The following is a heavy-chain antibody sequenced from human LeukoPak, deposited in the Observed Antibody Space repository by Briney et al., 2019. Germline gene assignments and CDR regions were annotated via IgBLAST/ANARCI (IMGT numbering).Heavy chain of an antibody. D-gene: IGHD2-2*01. CDR3: ARDSSHYCSSTSCYSSGLDY. CDR2: INSDGSST. V-gene: IGHV3-74*01. Sequence: PGGSLRLSCAASGFTFSSYWMRWVRHAPGKGLVWVSRINSDGSSTSYADSVKGRFTISRDNAKNTLYLQMNSLRAEDTAVYYCARDSSHYCSSTSCYSSGLDYWGQGTLVTVSS. J-gene: IGHJ4*02. CDR1: GFTFSSYW.